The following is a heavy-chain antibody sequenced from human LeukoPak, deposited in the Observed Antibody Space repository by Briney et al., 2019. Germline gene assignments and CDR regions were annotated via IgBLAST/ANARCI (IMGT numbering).Heavy chain of an antibody. Sequence: GGSLTLSCAASGCILSDYLMRWVRQAPGKGLEWVDNIKQGGNEEYYVVSVKGRFTISRDNAKNSLYLQMNSLGAEDTAVYYCARDLRSMADYWGQGTLVIVSS. D-gene: IGHD6-6*01. CDR2: IKQGGNEE. CDR3: ARDLRSMADY. CDR1: GCILSDYL. V-gene: IGHV3-7*04. J-gene: IGHJ4*02.